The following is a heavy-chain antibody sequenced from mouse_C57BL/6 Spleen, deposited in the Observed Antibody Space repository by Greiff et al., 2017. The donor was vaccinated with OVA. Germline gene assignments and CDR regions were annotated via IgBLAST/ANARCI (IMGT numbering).Heavy chain of an antibody. CDR2: IDPSDSST. D-gene: IGHD1-1*01. CDR3: ARSNYYGSSSWDYFDY. J-gene: IGHJ2*01. Sequence: QVQLQQPGAELVRPGTSVKLSCKASGYTFTSYWMHWVKQRPGQGLEWIGVIDPSDSSTNYNQKFKGKATLTVDTSSSTAYMQLSSLTSEDSAVYYCARSNYYGSSSWDYFDYWGQGTTLTVSS. V-gene: IGHV1-59*01. CDR1: GYTFTSYW.